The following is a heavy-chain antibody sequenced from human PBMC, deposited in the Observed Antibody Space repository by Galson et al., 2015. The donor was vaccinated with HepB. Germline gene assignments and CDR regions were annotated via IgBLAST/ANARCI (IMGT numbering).Heavy chain of an antibody. CDR3: ARYRDGYSNFDY. J-gene: IGHJ4*02. V-gene: IGHV3-30-3*01. CDR2: ISYDGGNK. Sequence: SLRLSCAASGFTFSSYAMHWVRQAPGKGLEWVAVISYDGGNKYYADSVKGRFTISRDNSKNTLYLQMNSLRPEDTAVYYCARYRDGYSNFDYWGQGTLVTVSS. CDR1: GFTFSSYA. D-gene: IGHD5-24*01.